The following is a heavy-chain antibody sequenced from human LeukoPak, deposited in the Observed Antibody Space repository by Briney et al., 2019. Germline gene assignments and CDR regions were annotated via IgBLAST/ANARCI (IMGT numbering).Heavy chain of an antibody. CDR2: IYYSGST. V-gene: IGHV4-59*01. J-gene: IGHJ3*02. CDR1: GGSISSYY. Sequence: SETLSLTCTVSGGSISSYYWSWIRQPPGKGLEWIGYIYYSGSTNYNPSLKSRVTISVDTSKNQFSLKLSSVTAADTAVYYCAGSIAVVGTLVIDAFDIWGRGTMVTVSS. CDR3: AGSIAVVGTLVIDAFDI. D-gene: IGHD6-19*01.